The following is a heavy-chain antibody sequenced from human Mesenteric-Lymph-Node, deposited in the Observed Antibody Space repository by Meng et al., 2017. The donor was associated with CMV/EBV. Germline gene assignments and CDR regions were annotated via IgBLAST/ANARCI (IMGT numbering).Heavy chain of an antibody. D-gene: IGHD2-2*02. CDR2: ISGGGGNT. J-gene: IGHJ4*02. Sequence: GGSLRLSCAASGFTLSSYSMNWVRQAPGKGLQWVSTISGGGGNTYYADSVKGRFTISRDNAKNMLYLQMSSLRAEDTAEYYCARERGSCSNTACYTWGGFDNWGQGTLVTVSS. CDR1: GFTLSSYS. V-gene: IGHV3-21*01. CDR3: ARERGSCSNTACYTWGGFDN.